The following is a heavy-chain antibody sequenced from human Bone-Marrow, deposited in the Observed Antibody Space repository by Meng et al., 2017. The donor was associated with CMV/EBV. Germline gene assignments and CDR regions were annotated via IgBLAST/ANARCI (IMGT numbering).Heavy chain of an antibody. V-gene: IGHV3-23*01. CDR3: AKDGYSGYAGENWFDP. CDR1: GFTFRSYA. J-gene: IGHJ5*02. CDR2: ISGSGGST. D-gene: IGHD5-12*01. Sequence: GFTFRSYAMSWVRQARGKGLEWVSAISGSGGSTYYADSVKGRFTISRDNSKNTLYLQMNSLRAEDTAVYYCAKDGYSGYAGENWFDPWGQGTLVTVSS.